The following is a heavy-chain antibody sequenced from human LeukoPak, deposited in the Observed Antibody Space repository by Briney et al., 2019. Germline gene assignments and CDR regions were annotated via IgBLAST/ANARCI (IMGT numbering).Heavy chain of an antibody. CDR1: GYTFTNYA. J-gene: IGHJ5*02. CDR3: ARDGMGSGWLEWFDP. V-gene: IGHV7-4-1*02. D-gene: IGHD6-19*01. CDR2: INTNTGNP. Sequence: ASVKVSCKASGYTFTNYAMIWVRQAPGQGLEWMGWINTNTGNPTYAQGFTGRFVFSLDTSVSTAYLQISSLKAEDTAVYYCARDGMGSGWLEWFDPWGQGTLVTVSS.